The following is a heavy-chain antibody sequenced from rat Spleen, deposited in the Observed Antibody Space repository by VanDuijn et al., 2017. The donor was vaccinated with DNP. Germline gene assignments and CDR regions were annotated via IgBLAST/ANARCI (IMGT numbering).Heavy chain of an antibody. V-gene: IGHV5-27*01. Sequence: EVQLVESGGGLVQPGRSLKLSCAASGFTFSNYGMAWVRQAPTKGLEWVASITNSGGSTYYRDSVKGRFTISRDNAKSTLYLQMDSLRSEDTATYYCTTAITTVVTSFDYWGQGVMVTVSS. J-gene: IGHJ2*01. CDR1: GFTFSNYG. CDR3: TTAITTVVTSFDY. CDR2: ITNSGGST. D-gene: IGHD1-1*01.